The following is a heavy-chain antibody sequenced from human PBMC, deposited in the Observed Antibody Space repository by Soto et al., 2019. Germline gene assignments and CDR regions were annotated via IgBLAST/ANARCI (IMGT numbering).Heavy chain of an antibody. V-gene: IGHV1-69*06. Sequence: SVKVSCKVSGSRFSNYVISWVRQAPGHGLEWLGRIIPIFNSTKYAQSFQGRVTITADKSTSTASLELSSLRSDDTAVYYCAREGRGKKAGYNGLVSLGYWGQGTLVTVLL. CDR2: IIPIFNST. CDR1: GSRFSNYV. J-gene: IGHJ4*02. CDR3: AREGRGKKAGYNGLVSLGY. D-gene: IGHD2-2*02.